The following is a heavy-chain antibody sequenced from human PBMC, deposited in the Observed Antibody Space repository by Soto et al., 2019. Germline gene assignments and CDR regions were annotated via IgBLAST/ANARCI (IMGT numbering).Heavy chain of an antibody. V-gene: IGHV4-31*03. CDR3: ASAETYYYGSGSYSY. CDR2: IYYSGST. D-gene: IGHD3-10*01. J-gene: IGHJ4*02. CDR1: GGSISSGGYY. Sequence: QVQLQESGPGLVKPSQTLSLTCTVSGGSISSGGYYWSWIRQHPGKGLVWIGYIYYSGSTYYNPSLKSRVTIPVDPSKYQFPLKLSSVTAADTPVYYCASAETYYYGSGSYSYWGQGTLVTVSS.